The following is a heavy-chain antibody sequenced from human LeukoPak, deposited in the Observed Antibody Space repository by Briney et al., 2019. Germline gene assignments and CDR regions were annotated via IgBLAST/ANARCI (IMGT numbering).Heavy chain of an antibody. J-gene: IGHJ4*02. D-gene: IGHD6-13*01. Sequence: SETLSLTCTVSGGSISGYYWSWIRQPPGKGLEWIGYIYYSGSTNYNPSLKSRVTISVDTSKNQFSLKLSSVTAADTAVYYCARYSSSWYGEFDYWGQGTLVTVSS. CDR1: GGSISGYY. CDR3: ARYSSSWYGEFDY. V-gene: IGHV4-59*08. CDR2: IYYSGST.